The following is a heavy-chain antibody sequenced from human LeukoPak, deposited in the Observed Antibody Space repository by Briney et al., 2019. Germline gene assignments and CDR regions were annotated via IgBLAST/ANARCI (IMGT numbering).Heavy chain of an antibody. J-gene: IGHJ4*02. Sequence: GGSLRLSCAVSGFTFSSYAISWVRHAPGRGLQWVSAISGSGYNTYYADSVKGRFTISRDNSKSTLYLQMDSLRAEDTAVYYCARDAYCTSASCRRDFDSWGQGTLVTVSS. CDR3: ARDAYCTSASCRRDFDS. D-gene: IGHD2-2*01. V-gene: IGHV3-23*01. CDR2: ISGSGYNT. CDR1: GFTFSSYA.